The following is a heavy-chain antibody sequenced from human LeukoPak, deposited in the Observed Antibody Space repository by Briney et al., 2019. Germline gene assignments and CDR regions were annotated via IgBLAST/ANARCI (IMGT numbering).Heavy chain of an antibody. Sequence: GASVKVSCKASGYTFTGYYMHWVRQAPGQGLEWMGWINPNSGGINYAQKFQGRVTMTRDTSISTAYMELSRLRSDDTAVYYCARDQAAGDYFDYWGQGTLVTVSS. CDR3: ARDQAAGDYFDY. CDR2: INPNSGGI. V-gene: IGHV1-2*02. CDR1: GYTFTGYY. D-gene: IGHD6-25*01. J-gene: IGHJ4*02.